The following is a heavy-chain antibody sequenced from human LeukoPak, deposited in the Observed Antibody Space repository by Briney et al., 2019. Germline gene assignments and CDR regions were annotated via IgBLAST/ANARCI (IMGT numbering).Heavy chain of an antibody. V-gene: IGHV4-38-2*01. Sequence: PWETLSLTCAVSGYSLSSGYYWGWIRQPPGKGLEWTGNMYHRGNTYYNPSLKSRVTISVDTSKNQFSLKLSSVTAADTAVYYCARQPSCSGRYLYYWGQGTLVTVSS. CDR1: GYSLSSGYY. D-gene: IGHD2-15*01. J-gene: IGHJ4*02. CDR3: ARQPSCSGRYLYY. CDR2: MYHRGNT.